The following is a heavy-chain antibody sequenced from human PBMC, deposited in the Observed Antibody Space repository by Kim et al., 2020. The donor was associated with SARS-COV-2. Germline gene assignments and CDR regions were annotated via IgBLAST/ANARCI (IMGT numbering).Heavy chain of an antibody. CDR1: GYTFTSYD. CDR3: ARAHYTYQLLHYYYYYGMDV. J-gene: IGHJ6*02. D-gene: IGHD2-2*01. Sequence: ASVKVSCKASGYTFTSYDINWVRQATGQGLEWMGWMNPNSGNTGYAQKFQGRVTMTRNTSISTAYMELSSLRSEDTAVYYCARAHYTYQLLHYYYYYGMDVWGQGTTVTVSS. CDR2: MNPNSGNT. V-gene: IGHV1-8*01.